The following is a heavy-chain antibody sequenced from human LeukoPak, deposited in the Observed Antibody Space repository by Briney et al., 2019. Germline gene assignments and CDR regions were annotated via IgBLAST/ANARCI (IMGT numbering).Heavy chain of an antibody. J-gene: IGHJ6*04. CDR3: AREGRVVPAAMRNYYYGMDV. D-gene: IGHD2-2*01. V-gene: IGHV3-33*01. Sequence: PGGSPRLSCAASGFTFSSYGMHWVRQAPGKGLEWVAVIWYDGSNKYYADSVKGRFTISRDNSKNTLYLQMNSLRAEDTAVYYCAREGRVVPAAMRNYYYGMDVWGKGTTVTVSS. CDR2: IWYDGSNK. CDR1: GFTFSSYG.